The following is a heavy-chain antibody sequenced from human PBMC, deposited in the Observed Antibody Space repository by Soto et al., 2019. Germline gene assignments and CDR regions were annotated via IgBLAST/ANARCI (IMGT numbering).Heavy chain of an antibody. CDR2: TYYRSKWYN. Sequence: SQTLSLTCAISGDSVSSNSAAWNWIRQSPSRGLEWLGRTYYRSKWYNDYAVSVKSRITINPDTSKNQFSLQLNSVTPEDTAVYSCGRLQGIYYYGSGLGAFDIWGQGTMVTVCS. CDR3: GRLQGIYYYGSGLGAFDI. CDR1: GDSVSSNSAA. D-gene: IGHD3-10*01. J-gene: IGHJ3*02. V-gene: IGHV6-1*01.